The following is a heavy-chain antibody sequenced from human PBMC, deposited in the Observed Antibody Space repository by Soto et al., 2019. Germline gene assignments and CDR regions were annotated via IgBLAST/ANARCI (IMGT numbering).Heavy chain of an antibody. CDR1: GFTFSSYG. CDR3: ARGPSSWSLPTNYYYYGMDV. V-gene: IGHV3-33*01. Sequence: PGGSLRLSCAASGFTFSSYGMHWVRQAPGKGLEWAAVIWYDGSNKYYADSVKGRFTISRDNSKNTLYLQMNSLRAEDTAVYYCARGPSSWSLPTNYYYYGMDVWGQGTTVTVSS. D-gene: IGHD6-13*01. CDR2: IWYDGSNK. J-gene: IGHJ6*02.